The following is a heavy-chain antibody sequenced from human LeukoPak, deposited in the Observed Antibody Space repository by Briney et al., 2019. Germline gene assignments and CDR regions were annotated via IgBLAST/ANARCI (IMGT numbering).Heavy chain of an antibody. V-gene: IGHV3-23*01. CDR2: SSANGGSATHT. CDR3: AKDLSSSWTGGFDY. D-gene: IGHD6-13*01. Sequence: GGSLRLSCAASGFTFRNYALSWVRQAPGKGLEWVSTSSANGGSATHTYYADSVKGRFTISRDNAKKSLYLQMNSLRAEDTAFYYCAKDLSSSWTGGFDYWGQGTLVTVSS. CDR1: GFTFRNYA. J-gene: IGHJ4*02.